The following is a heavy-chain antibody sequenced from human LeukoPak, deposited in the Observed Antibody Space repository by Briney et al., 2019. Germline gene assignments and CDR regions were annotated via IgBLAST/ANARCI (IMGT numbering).Heavy chain of an antibody. CDR2: INSDGSST. J-gene: IGHJ3*02. Sequence: GGSLTLSCAASGFTFSSYWMHWVRQAPGKGLVWVSRINSDGSSTSYADSVKGRFTISRDNAKNTLYLQMNSLRAEDTAVYYCARGGGIVVVPDTCGAFDIWGQGTMVTVSS. D-gene: IGHD2-2*01. CDR3: ARGGGIVVVPDTCGAFDI. CDR1: GFTFSSYW. V-gene: IGHV3-74*01.